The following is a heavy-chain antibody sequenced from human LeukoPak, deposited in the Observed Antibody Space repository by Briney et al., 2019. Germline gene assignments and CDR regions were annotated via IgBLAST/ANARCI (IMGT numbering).Heavy chain of an antibody. CDR3: ARNFWSGSFDWFDP. J-gene: IGHJ5*02. D-gene: IGHD3-3*01. CDR1: GFTFSSYA. CDR2: ISGGGTTM. Sequence: GGSLRLSCAASGFTFSSYAMTWVRQAPGKGLEWVSYISGGGTTMYYADSVKGRFTSSRDDAKNSLYLQMNTLRDDDTAVYYCARNFWSGSFDWFDPWGQGTLVTVSS. V-gene: IGHV3-48*02.